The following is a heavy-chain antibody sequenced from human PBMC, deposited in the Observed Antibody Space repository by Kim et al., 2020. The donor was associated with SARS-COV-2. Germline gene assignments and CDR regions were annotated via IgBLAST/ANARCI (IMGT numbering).Heavy chain of an antibody. CDR1: GFTFSSYA. D-gene: IGHD3-16*01. CDR3: ARDGGGWFDP. V-gene: IGHV3-30-3*01. J-gene: IGHJ5*02. CDR2: ISYDGSNK. Sequence: GGSLRLSCAASGFTFSSYAMHWVRQAPGKGLEWVALISYDGSNKYYADSVKGRFTISRDNSKNTLYLHMNSLRAEDTAVYYCARDGGGWFDPWGQGTLVTVSS.